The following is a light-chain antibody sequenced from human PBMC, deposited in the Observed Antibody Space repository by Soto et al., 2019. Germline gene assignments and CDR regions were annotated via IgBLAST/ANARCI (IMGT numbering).Light chain of an antibody. CDR1: QSVSNW. CDR3: QRYDSYSWT. J-gene: IGKJ1*01. Sequence: DIQMTQSPSTLSASVGERVTITCRASQSVSNWLAWYQQKPGKAPKLLIYDVSSLESGVPSRFSGSGSGTEFILNISSLQPDDFATYFCQRYDSYSWTFDQGTKGEMK. V-gene: IGKV1-5*01. CDR2: DVS.